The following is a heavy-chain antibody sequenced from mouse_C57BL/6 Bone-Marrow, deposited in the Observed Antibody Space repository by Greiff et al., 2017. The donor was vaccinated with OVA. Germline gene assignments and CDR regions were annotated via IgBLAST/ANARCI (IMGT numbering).Heavy chain of an antibody. CDR1: GFTFSSYG. D-gene: IGHD1-1*01. Sequence: EVKLVESGGDLVKPGGSLKLSCAASGFTFSSYGMSWVRQTPDKRLEWVATISSGGSYTYYPDSVKGRFTISRDNAKNTLYLQMSSLKSEDTAMYYCARRGTTVVANNYAMDYWGQGTSVTVSS. J-gene: IGHJ4*01. CDR3: ARRGTTVVANNYAMDY. CDR2: ISSGGSYT. V-gene: IGHV5-6*02.